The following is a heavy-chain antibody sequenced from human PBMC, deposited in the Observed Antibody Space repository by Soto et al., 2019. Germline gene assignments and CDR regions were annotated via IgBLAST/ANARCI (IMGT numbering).Heavy chain of an antibody. Sequence: QVQLQQWGAGLLEPSETLTLTCAVYGGSFSGYYWSWIRQPPGKGLEWIGEINHRGSINYNPSLKSRVTMSVDTSKNQFSLKLNSVTAADTAVLYCARGSRMRIPAASGRDYYYHGLDVWGQGTAVTVSS. D-gene: IGHD2-15*01. CDR2: INHRGSI. CDR3: ARGSRMRIPAASGRDYYYHGLDV. V-gene: IGHV4-34*01. J-gene: IGHJ6*02. CDR1: GGSFSGYY.